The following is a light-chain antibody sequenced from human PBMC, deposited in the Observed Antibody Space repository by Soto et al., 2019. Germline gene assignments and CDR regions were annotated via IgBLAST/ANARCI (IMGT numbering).Light chain of an antibody. V-gene: IGKV1-5*01. CDR2: DAS. CDR3: QQYNSYSVT. J-gene: IGKJ1*01. CDR1: QSISSW. Sequence: DIQMTQSPSTLSASVGEAVTITLRASQSISSWLAWYQQKPGKAPKLLIYDASSLESGVPSRFSGSGSGTEFTLTISSLQPDDFATYYCQQYNSYSVTFGQGTKVDIK.